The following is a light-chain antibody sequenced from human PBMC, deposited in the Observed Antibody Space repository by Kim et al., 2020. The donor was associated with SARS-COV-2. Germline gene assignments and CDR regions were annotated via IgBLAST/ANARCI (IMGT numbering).Light chain of an antibody. V-gene: IGLV3-19*01. CDR3: NSRDNSGNQV. Sequence: SSELTQDPAMSVALGQTVRITCQGDSLRTYYASWYQHKPGQAPVLVIYGQNNRPSGILDRVPGSRSGNTSSLTITGAQAEDEADYYCNSRDNSGNQVLGG. CDR2: GQN. CDR1: SLRTYY. J-gene: IGLJ3*02.